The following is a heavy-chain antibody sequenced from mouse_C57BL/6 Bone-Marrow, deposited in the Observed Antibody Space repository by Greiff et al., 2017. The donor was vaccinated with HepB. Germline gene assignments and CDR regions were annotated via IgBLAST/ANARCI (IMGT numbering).Heavy chain of an antibody. CDR1: GFNIKDDY. Sequence: VQLKQSGAELVRPGASVKLSCTASGFNIKDDYMHWVKQRPEQGLEWIGWIDPENGDTEYASKFQGKATITADTSSNTAYLQLSSLTSEDTAVYYCTYCYGSSYVVLDYWGQGTTLTVSS. CDR3: TYCYGSSYVVLDY. V-gene: IGHV14-4*01. D-gene: IGHD1-1*01. CDR2: IDPENGDT. J-gene: IGHJ2*01.